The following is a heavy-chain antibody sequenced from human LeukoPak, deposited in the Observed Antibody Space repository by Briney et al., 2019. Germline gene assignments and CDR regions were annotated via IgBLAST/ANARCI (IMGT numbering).Heavy chain of an antibody. D-gene: IGHD1-26*01. Sequence: SETLSLTCTVSGGSISSYGYYWGWIRQPPGKGLEWIGSFYYTGSTFYNPSLKSRVTISVDTSENQFSLKLSSVTAADTAVYYCARRSGTYHAFDIWGQGTMVTVSS. J-gene: IGHJ3*02. V-gene: IGHV4-39*01. CDR3: ARRSGTYHAFDI. CDR2: FYYTGST. CDR1: GGSISSYGYY.